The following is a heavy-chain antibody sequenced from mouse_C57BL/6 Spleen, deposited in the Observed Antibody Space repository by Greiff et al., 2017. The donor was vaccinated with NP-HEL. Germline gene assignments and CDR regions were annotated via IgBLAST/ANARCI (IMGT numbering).Heavy chain of an antibody. CDR2: ISDGGSYT. CDR3: ARESGQDYFDY. J-gene: IGHJ2*01. V-gene: IGHV5-4*01. Sequence: DVKLVESGGGLVKPGGSLKLSCAASGFTFSSYAMSWVRQTPEKRLEWVATISDGGSYTYYPDNVKGRFTISRDNAKNNLYLQMSHLKSEDTAMYYCARESGQDYFDYWGQGTTLTVSS. CDR1: GFTFSSYA. D-gene: IGHD3-3*01.